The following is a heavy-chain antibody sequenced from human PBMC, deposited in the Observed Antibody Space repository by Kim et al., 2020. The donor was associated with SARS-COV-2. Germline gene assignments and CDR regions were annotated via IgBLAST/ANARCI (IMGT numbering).Heavy chain of an antibody. V-gene: IGHV1-46*01. CDR1: GYTFTSYY. Sequence: ASVKVSCKASGYTFTSYYMHWVRQAPGQGLEWMGIINPSGGSTSYAQKFQGRVTMTRDTSTSTVYMELSSLRSEDTAVYYCARDLTYSSGWYRGKSYYFDYWGQGTLVTVSS. CDR3: ARDLTYSSGWYRGKSYYFDY. CDR2: INPSGGST. D-gene: IGHD6-19*01. J-gene: IGHJ4*02.